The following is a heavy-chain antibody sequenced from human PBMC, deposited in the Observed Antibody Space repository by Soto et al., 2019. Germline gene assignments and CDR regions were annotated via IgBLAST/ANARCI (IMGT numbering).Heavy chain of an antibody. CDR1: GGSISSSSYY. CDR3: ASRGYITMIVVARLGGYYFDY. CDR2: IYYSGST. D-gene: IGHD3-22*01. J-gene: IGHJ4*02. V-gene: IGHV4-39*01. Sequence: PSETLSLTCSVSGGSISSSSYYWGWIRQPPGKGLEWIGSIYYSGSTYYNPSLKSRVTISVDTSKNQFSLKLSSVTAADTAVNYCASRGYITMIVVARLGGYYFDYWGQGTLVTVSS.